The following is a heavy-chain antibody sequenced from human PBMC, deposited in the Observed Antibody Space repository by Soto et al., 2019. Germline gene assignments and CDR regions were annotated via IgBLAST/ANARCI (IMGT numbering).Heavy chain of an antibody. J-gene: IGHJ5*02. Sequence: ASVKVSCKASGYTFTSYYMHWVRQAPGQGLEWMGIINPSGGSTSYAQKFQGRVTMTRDTSTSTVYMELSSLRSEDTAVYYCARAATTGTTGFWFDPWGQGTLVTVSS. CDR1: GYTFTSYY. V-gene: IGHV1-46*03. CDR2: INPSGGST. D-gene: IGHD1-1*01. CDR3: ARAATTGTTGFWFDP.